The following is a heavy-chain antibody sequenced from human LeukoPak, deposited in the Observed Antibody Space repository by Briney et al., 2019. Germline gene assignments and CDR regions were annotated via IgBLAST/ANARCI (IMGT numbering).Heavy chain of an antibody. Sequence: GGSLRLSCAASGFTFSSHAMSWVRQAPGKGLEWVSSISGSGGSTYYADSVKGRFTISRDNSKNTLYLQMNSLRAEDTAVYYCAKGQLGITPYYFDYWGQGTLVTVSS. CDR1: GFTFSSHA. D-gene: IGHD7-27*01. CDR3: AKGQLGITPYYFDY. CDR2: ISGSGGST. V-gene: IGHV3-23*01. J-gene: IGHJ4*02.